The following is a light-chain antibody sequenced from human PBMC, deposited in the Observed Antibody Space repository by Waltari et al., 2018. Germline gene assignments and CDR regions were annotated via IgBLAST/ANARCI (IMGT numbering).Light chain of an antibody. CDR1: QSLTKRY. V-gene: IGKV3-20*01. CDR3: QQYGSSILYT. Sequence: VLTQSPGTLSLSQGERATLSCRASQSLTKRYLAWYQQKPGQAPRLLIYGASSRAAGIPDRFSGSGSGTDFTLTISSLEPEDSAVYYCQQYGSSILYTFGQGTKLEIK. CDR2: GAS. J-gene: IGKJ2*01.